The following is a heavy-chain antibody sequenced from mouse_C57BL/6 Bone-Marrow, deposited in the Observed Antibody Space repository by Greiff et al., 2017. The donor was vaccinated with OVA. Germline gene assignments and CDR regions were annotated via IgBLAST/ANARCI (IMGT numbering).Heavy chain of an antibody. J-gene: IGHJ2*01. CDR1: GYTFTSYW. V-gene: IGHV1-61*01. Sequence: VQLQQPGAELVRPGSSVKLSCKASGYTFTSYWMDWVKQRPGQGLEWIGNIYPSDSETHYNQKFKDKATLTVDKSSSTAYMQLSSLTSEDSAVYYCARVVARCYFDYWGQGTTLTVSS. CDR3: ARVVARCYFDY. CDR2: IYPSDSET. D-gene: IGHD1-1*01.